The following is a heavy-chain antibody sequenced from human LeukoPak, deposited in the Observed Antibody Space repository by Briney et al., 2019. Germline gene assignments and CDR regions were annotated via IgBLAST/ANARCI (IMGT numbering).Heavy chain of an antibody. V-gene: IGHV1-46*01. J-gene: IGHJ4*02. Sequence: ASVKVSCETSGYTFTSYYIHWVRQAPGQGLEWMGIIFPSGTTYAQKFQGRVTMIRDTSTSTVYMELSSLGSEDTAVYYCAREFPATYNFDHWGQGTLVTVSS. CDR3: AREFPATYNFDH. CDR1: GYTFTSYY. CDR2: IFPSGT.